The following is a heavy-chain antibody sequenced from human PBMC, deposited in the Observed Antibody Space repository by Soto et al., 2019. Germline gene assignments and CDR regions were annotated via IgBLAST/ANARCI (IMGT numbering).Heavy chain of an antibody. D-gene: IGHD1-1*01. V-gene: IGHV4-34*01. Sequence: ETLSLTCGVYGASFSGYQWNWIRQSPGQGLEWIGEINHSGTTKYNPSLESRINLSVDTSKKQFSLKMFSVTAADTAIYYCARGWRFDPWGQGTQVTVYS. J-gene: IGHJ5*02. CDR3: ARGWRFDP. CDR1: GASFSGYQ. CDR2: INHSGTT.